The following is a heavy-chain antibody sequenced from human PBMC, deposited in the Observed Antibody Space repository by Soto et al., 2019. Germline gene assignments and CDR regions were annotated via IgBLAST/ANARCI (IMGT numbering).Heavy chain of an antibody. CDR1: GFPFDDHA. V-gene: IGHV3-9*01. CDR2: ISWSSDDV. CDR3: ARVRKSNFPRGWGGHH. D-gene: IGHD6-19*01. Sequence: EVQLVESGGGVVQFGRSLRLSCEASGFPFDDHAMHWVRQVPGKGLEWVSGISWSSDDVGYVDSVKGRFTISRDNVRNCVYLQMDSLTTDDTAVYFCARVRKSNFPRGWGGHHWGQGTLVTVS. J-gene: IGHJ5*02.